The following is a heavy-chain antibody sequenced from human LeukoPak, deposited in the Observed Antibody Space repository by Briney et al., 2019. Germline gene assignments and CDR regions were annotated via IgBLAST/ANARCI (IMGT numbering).Heavy chain of an antibody. D-gene: IGHD5-18*01. CDR1: GGSISSSSSAY. CDR3: VSPRGFSYGYFDY. J-gene: IGHJ4*02. V-gene: IGHV4-39*01. CDR2: IYYSKNT. Sequence: SETLSLTCTVSGGSISSSSSAYWGWIRQPPGKGLEWIGSIYYSKNTYYNPSLKSRVTISADTSKNQFSLTLGSVSATDTAVYYCVSPRGFSYGYFDYWGQGTLVTVSS.